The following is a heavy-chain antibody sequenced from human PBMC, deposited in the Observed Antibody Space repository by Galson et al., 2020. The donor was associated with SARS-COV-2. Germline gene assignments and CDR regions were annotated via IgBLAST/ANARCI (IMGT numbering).Heavy chain of an antibody. CDR3: ARNLGVVPAAMWAFDY. CDR2: INHSGST. D-gene: IGHD2-2*01. V-gene: IGHV4-34*01. Sequence: SQTLSLTCAVYGGSFSGYYWSWIRQPPGKGLEWIGEINHSGSTNYNPSLKSRVTISVDTSKNQFSLKLSSVTAADTAVYYCARNLGVVPAAMWAFDYWGQGTLVTVSS. J-gene: IGHJ4*02. CDR1: GGSFSGYY.